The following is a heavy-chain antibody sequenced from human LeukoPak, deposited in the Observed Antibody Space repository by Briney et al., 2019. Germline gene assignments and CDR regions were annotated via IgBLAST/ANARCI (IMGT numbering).Heavy chain of an antibody. Sequence: ASVKVSCKASGYTFTSYGISWVPQAPGQGLEWMGWIGAYNGNTNYAQKLQGRVTMTTDTSTSTAYMELRSLRSDDTAVYYCARDLMDYYDSSGLDYWGQGTLVTVSS. CDR2: IGAYNGNT. V-gene: IGHV1-18*01. CDR3: ARDLMDYYDSSGLDY. D-gene: IGHD3-22*01. J-gene: IGHJ4*02. CDR1: GYTFTSYG.